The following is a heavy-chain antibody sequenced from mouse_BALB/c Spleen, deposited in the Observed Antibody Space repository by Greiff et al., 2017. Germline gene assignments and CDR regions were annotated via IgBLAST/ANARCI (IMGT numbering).Heavy chain of an antibody. CDR3: ARSRYYYGYYAMDY. V-gene: IGHV3-5*02. CDR1: GISITTGNYR. CDR2: IYYSGTI. D-gene: IGHD1-1*01. J-gene: IGHJ4*01. Sequence: VQLKESGPGLVKPSQTVSLTCTVTGISITTGNYRWSWIRQFPGNKLEWIGYIYYSGTITYNPSLTSRTTITRDTSKNQFFLEMNSLTAEDTATYYCARSRYYYGYYAMDYWGQGTSVTVSS.